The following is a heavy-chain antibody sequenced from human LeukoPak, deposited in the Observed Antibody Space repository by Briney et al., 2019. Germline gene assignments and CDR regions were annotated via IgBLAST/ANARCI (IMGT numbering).Heavy chain of an antibody. V-gene: IGHV3-48*01. CDR1: EFTFSSYS. CDR3: AREGTYYDFWSGYLTRTLRYYYGMDV. Sequence: GGSLRLSCAASEFTFSSYSMNWVRQAPGKGLEWVSYITNSGNSKSYADSVKGRFTISRDNTKNSLYLQMNGLRAEDTAVYYCAREGTYYDFWSGYLTRTLRYYYGMDVWGQGTTVTVSS. D-gene: IGHD3-3*01. CDR2: ITNSGNSK. J-gene: IGHJ6*02.